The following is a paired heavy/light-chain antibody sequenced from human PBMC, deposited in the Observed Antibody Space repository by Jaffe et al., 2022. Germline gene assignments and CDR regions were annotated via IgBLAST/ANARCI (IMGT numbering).Light chain of an antibody. V-gene: IGLV3-21*04. J-gene: IGLJ1*01. CDR1: NIGSKS. Sequence: SYVLTQPPSVSVAPGKTARITCGGNNIGSKSVHWYQQKPGQAPVLVIYYDSDRPSGIPERFSGSNSGNTATLTISRVEAGDEADYYCQVWDSSSDHFYVFGTGTKVTVL. CDR2: YDS. CDR3: QVWDSSSDHFYV.
Heavy chain of an antibody. D-gene: IGHD3-16*01. V-gene: IGHV5-51*03. CDR2: IYPGDSDT. Sequence: EVQLVQSGAEVKKPGESLKISCKGSGYSFTSYWIGWVRQMPGKGLEWMGIIYPGDSDTRYSPSFQGQVTISADKSISTAYLQWSSLKASDTAMYYCVRLPGRGGVLAPHDAFDIWGQGTMVTVSS. J-gene: IGHJ3*02. CDR3: VRLPGRGGVLAPHDAFDI. CDR1: GYSFTSYW.